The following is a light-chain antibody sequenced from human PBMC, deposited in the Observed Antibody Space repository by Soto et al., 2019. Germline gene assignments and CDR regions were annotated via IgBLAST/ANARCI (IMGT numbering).Light chain of an antibody. CDR3: QQYGSSLFT. J-gene: IGKJ3*01. V-gene: IGKV3-20*01. CDR1: QSVSSSY. Sequence: EIVLTQSPGTLSLSPGESATLSCRASQSVSSSYLAWYQQKPGQAPRLLIYGASSRATGIPDRFSGSGSGPDFTLTISRLEPEDFAVYYCQQYGSSLFTFGPGTKVDIK. CDR2: GAS.